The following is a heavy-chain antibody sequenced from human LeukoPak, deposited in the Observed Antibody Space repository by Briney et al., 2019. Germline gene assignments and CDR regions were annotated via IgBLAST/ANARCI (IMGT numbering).Heavy chain of an antibody. CDR3: ASPRDGYSYDTFDY. Sequence: GGSLRLSCAASGFTVSSNYMSWVRQAPGKGLEWVSVIYSGGSTYYADSVKGRFTISRDNSKNTLYLQMNSLRAEDTAVYYCASPRDGYSYDTFDYWGLGTLVTVSS. J-gene: IGHJ4*02. CDR2: IYSGGST. CDR1: GFTVSSNY. D-gene: IGHD5-18*01. V-gene: IGHV3-66*01.